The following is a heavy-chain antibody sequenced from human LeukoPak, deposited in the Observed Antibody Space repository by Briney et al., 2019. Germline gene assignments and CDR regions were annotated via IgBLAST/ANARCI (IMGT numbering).Heavy chain of an antibody. J-gene: IGHJ4*02. Sequence: SETLSLTCTVSGGSISSSYYYWGWIRQPPGKGLEWIGSIYYSGSTYYNPSLKSRVTISVDTSKNQFSLKLSSVTAADTAVYYCASWRDYVWGSYRNRPRNYFDYWGQGTLVTVSS. D-gene: IGHD3-16*02. CDR1: GGSISSSYYY. V-gene: IGHV4-39*07. CDR3: ASWRDYVWGSYRNRPRNYFDY. CDR2: IYYSGST.